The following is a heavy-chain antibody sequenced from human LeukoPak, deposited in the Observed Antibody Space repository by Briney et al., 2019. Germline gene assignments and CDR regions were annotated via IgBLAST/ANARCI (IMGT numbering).Heavy chain of an antibody. CDR3: ARAPGGVVTATFDY. D-gene: IGHD2-21*02. CDR1: GYSISSGYY. J-gene: IGHJ4*02. CDR2: IYHSGST. V-gene: IGHV4-38-2*02. Sequence: PSETLSLTCTVSGYSISSGYYWGWIRQPPGKGLEWIGSIYHSGSTYYNPSLKSRVTISVDTSKNQFSLKLSSVTAADTAVYYCARAPGGVVTATFDYWGQGTLVTVSS.